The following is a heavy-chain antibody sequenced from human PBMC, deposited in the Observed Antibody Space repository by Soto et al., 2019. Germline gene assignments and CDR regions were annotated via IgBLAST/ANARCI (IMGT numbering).Heavy chain of an antibody. CDR2: IWYDGSNK. D-gene: IGHD6-19*01. CDR1: GFTFSSYG. Sequence: QVQLVESGGGVVQPGRSLRLSCAASGFTFSSYGMHWVRQAPGKGLEWVAVIWYDGSNKYYADSVKGRFTISRDNSKNTLXLXMXXLRAEDTAVYYCARVTSYSSGWRTTRDYYYYGMDVWGQGTTVTVSS. V-gene: IGHV3-33*01. CDR3: ARVTSYSSGWRTTRDYYYYGMDV. J-gene: IGHJ6*02.